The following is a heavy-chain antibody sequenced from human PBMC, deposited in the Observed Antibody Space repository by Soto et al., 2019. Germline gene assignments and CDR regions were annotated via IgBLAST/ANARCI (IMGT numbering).Heavy chain of an antibody. V-gene: IGHV4-4*02. CDR2: IYHSGST. CDR3: TTKPGGLTFAFQS. Sequence: QVQLQESGPGLVEPSGTLSLTCTVSGASVSSGGWWTWLRQPPGKGLEWIGEIYHSGSTNYNPSLKSRVSMSLDNSKNQFSLRLNYVTAADTGLYYCTTKPGGLTFAFQSWGQGTLVTVSS. J-gene: IGHJ4*02. D-gene: IGHD2-21*01. CDR1: GASVSSGGW.